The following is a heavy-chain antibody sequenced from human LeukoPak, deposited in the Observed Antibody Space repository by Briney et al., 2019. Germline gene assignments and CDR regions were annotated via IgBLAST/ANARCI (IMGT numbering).Heavy chain of an antibody. V-gene: IGHV5-51*01. CDR1: GYSFTSYW. Sequence: HGGSLKISCKGSGYSFTSYWIGWVRQMPGKGLEWMGIIYPGDSDTRYSPSCQGQVTISADKSISTAYLQWSSLKASDTAMYYCARRLDCSSTSCYWFDPWGQGTLVTVSS. CDR3: ARRLDCSSTSCYWFDP. J-gene: IGHJ5*02. D-gene: IGHD2-2*01. CDR2: IYPGDSDT.